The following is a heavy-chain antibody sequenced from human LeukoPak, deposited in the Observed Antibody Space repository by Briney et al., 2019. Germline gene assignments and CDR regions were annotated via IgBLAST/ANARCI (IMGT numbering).Heavy chain of an antibody. J-gene: IGHJ4*02. D-gene: IGHD6-13*01. Sequence: PGGSLRLSCAASGFTFSSYSMTWVRQAPGKGLEWVSSISSSSSYIYYADSVKGRFTISRDNAKNSLYLQMNSLRAEDTAVYYCARRYGAAAARYYFDYWGQGTLVTVSS. CDR2: ISSSSSYI. CDR3: ARRYGAAAARYYFDY. V-gene: IGHV3-21*01. CDR1: GFTFSSYS.